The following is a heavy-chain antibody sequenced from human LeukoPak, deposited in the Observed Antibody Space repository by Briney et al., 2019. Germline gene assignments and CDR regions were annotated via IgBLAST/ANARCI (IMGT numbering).Heavy chain of an antibody. CDR3: AREGYCSGGSCLRDYYYYMDV. V-gene: IGHV1-18*01. D-gene: IGHD2-15*01. Sequence: ASVKVSCKASGYTFTSYGISWVRQAPGQGLEWMGWISAYNGNTNYAQKLQGRVTMTTDTSTSTAYMELRSLRSEDTAVYYCAREGYCSGGSCLRDYYYYMDVWGKGATVTVSS. J-gene: IGHJ6*03. CDR1: GYTFTSYG. CDR2: ISAYNGNT.